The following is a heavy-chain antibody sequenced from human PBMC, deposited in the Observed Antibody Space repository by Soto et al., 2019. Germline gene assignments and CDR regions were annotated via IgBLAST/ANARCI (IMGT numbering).Heavy chain of an antibody. CDR1: GFTFSSYA. CDR3: AKDLGYSGYDYLGALYFDY. V-gene: IGHV3-23*01. Sequence: GGSLRLSCAASGFTFSSYAMSWVRQAPGKGLEWVSAISGSGGSTYYADSVKGRFTISRDNSKNTLYLQMNSLRAEDTAVYYCAKDLGYSGYDYLGALYFDYWGQGTLVTVSS. CDR2: ISGSGGST. J-gene: IGHJ4*02. D-gene: IGHD5-12*01.